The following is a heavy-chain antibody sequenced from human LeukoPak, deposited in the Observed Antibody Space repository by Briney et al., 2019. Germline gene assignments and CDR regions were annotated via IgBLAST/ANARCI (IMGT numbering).Heavy chain of an antibody. CDR2: IIPILGIA. CDR3: ARERYDFWSGYYNDWFDP. CDR1: GGTFSSYA. D-gene: IGHD3-3*01. J-gene: IGHJ5*02. V-gene: IGHV1-69*04. Sequence: SVKVSCKASGGTFSSYAISWVRQAPGQGLEWMGRIIPILGIANYAQKFQGRVTITADKSTSTAYMELSSLRSEDTAVYYCARERYDFWSGYYNDWFDPWGQGTLVTVSS.